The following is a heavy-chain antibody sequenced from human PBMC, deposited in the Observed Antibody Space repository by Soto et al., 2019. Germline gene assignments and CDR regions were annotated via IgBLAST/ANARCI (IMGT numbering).Heavy chain of an antibody. CDR1: GFTFRSYA. CDR3: AKDYIWGSYRYPISKRLDY. J-gene: IGHJ4*02. V-gene: IGHV3-23*01. Sequence: PGGSQRLSCAASGFTFRSYARSWVRQAPGKGLEWVSAISGSGGSTYYADSVKGRFTISRDNSKNTLYLQMNSLRAEDTAVYYCAKDYIWGSYRYPISKRLDYWGQGTLVTVSS. D-gene: IGHD3-16*02. CDR2: ISGSGGST.